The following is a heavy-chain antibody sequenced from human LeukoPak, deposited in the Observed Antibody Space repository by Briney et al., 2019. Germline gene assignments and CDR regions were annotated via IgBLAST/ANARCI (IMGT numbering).Heavy chain of an antibody. J-gene: IGHJ6*02. D-gene: IGHD4-17*01. CDR1: GFTFSDYY. CDR2: ISSSGSTI. V-gene: IGHV3-11*04. Sequence: GGSLRLSCAASGFTFSDYYMSWIRQAPGKGLEWVSYISSSGSTIYYADSVKGRFTISRDNAKNSLYLQMYSLRAEDTAVFYCARGDYGDYDRSPYYYFGMDVWGQGTTVTVSS. CDR3: ARGDYGDYDRSPYYYFGMDV.